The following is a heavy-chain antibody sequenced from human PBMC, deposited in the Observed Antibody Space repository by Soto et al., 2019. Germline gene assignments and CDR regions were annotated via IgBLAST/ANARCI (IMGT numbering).Heavy chain of an antibody. V-gene: IGHV3-23*01. Sequence: EVRLLESGGGFVQPGGSLRLAGTASGFTFDNHAMAWVRQAPGKGLEWVASISATGFSKYHADSVKGRITISRDNSNNTVYLHMNTLRAEDTAVYNCAMVSAFDFWSGHFVFGWFASLGQGTQVTFSS. D-gene: IGHD3-3*01. J-gene: IGHJ5*01. CDR2: ISATGFSK. CDR1: GFTFDNHA. CDR3: AMVSAFDFWSGHFVFGWFAS.